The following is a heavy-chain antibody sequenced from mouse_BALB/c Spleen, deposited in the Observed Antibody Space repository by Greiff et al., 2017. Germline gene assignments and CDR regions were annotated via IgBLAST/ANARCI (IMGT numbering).Heavy chain of an antibody. D-gene: IGHD4-1*01. CDR3: ASLRTGGTWFAY. Sequence: EVQVVESGGGLVQPGGSRKLSCAASGFTFSSFGMHWVRQAPEKGLEWVAYISSGSSTIYYPDSVKGRFTISRDNAKNTLYLQMSSLKSEDTAMYYCASLRTGGTWFAYWGQGTLVTVSA. CDR2: ISSGSSTI. J-gene: IGHJ3*01. V-gene: IGHV5-17*02. CDR1: GFTFSSFG.